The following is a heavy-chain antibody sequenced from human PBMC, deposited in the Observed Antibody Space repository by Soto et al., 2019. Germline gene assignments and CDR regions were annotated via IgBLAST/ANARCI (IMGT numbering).Heavy chain of an antibody. CDR1: GFTFTSSA. V-gene: IGHV1-58*01. CDR3: ARARYYDFWSGYYSGYNWFDP. D-gene: IGHD3-3*01. CDR2: IVVGSGNT. J-gene: IGHJ5*02. Sequence: SVKVSCKASGFTFTSSAVQWVRQARGQRLEWIGWIVVGSGNTNCAQKFQERVTITRDMSTSTAYMELSSLRSEDTAVYYCARARYYDFWSGYYSGYNWFDPWGQGTLVTVSS.